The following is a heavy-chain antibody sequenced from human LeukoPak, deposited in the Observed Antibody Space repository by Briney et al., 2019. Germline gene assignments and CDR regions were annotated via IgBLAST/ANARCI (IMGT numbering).Heavy chain of an antibody. CDR1: GYTFTGYY. Sequence: ASVKVSCKASGYTFTGYYMHWVRQAPGQGLEWMGRINPNSGGTNYAQKFQGRVTMTRDTSISTAYMELSRLRSDDTAVYYCATPVGLRYFDWLSQSDAFDIWGQGTMVTASS. J-gene: IGHJ3*02. D-gene: IGHD3-9*01. CDR3: ATPVGLRYFDWLSQSDAFDI. CDR2: INPNSGGT. V-gene: IGHV1-2*06.